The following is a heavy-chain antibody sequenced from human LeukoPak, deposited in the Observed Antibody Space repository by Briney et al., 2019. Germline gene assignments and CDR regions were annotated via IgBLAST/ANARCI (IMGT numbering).Heavy chain of an antibody. J-gene: IGHJ4*02. CDR2: IYSGGGT. CDR3: ARAVTVVTAIHD. V-gene: IGHV3-53*01. CDR1: GFTVSSNY. Sequence: PGGSLRLSCAPSGFTVSSNYMTWVRQAPGKGLEWVSVIYSGGGTYYADSVKGRFTISRDNSKNTLYLQMNSLGAEDTAVYYCARAVTVVTAIHDWGQGTLVTVSS. D-gene: IGHD2-21*02.